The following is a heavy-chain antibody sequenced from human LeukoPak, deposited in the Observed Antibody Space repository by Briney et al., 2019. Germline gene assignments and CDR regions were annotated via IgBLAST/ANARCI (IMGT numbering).Heavy chain of an antibody. J-gene: IGHJ4*02. V-gene: IGHV3-23*01. CDR3: AKSSVWTYFDS. CDR1: GFTFSSYA. CDR2: LNDAGRST. D-gene: IGHD3/OR15-3a*01. Sequence: GGSLRLSCAASGFTFSSYAMSWVRQAPGNGLEWVSTLNDAGRSTYYADSVKGRFTISRDNSKDTLFLQMNSLRAEDTAIYYCAKSSVWTYFDSWGQGTLVTVSS.